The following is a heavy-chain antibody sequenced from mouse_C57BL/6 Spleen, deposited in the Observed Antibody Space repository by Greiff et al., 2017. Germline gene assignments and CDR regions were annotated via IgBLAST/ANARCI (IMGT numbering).Heavy chain of an antibody. V-gene: IGHV8-8*01. CDR3: ARIGDGSFDY. D-gene: IGHD1-1*01. CDR2: IWWDDDK. J-gene: IGHJ2*01. CDR1: GFLLSTFGLG. Sequence: VTLKESCPWVLQPSQTLSLTCSFPGFLLSTFGLGVCGIPQPSGKGLEWLAHIWWDDDKYYNPALKSRLTISKDTSKNQVFLKIANVDTADTATYYCARIGDGSFDYWGQGTTLTVSS.